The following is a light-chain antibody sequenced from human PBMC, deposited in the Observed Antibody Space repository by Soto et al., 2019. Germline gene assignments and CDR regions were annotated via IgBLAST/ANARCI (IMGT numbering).Light chain of an antibody. V-gene: IGLV2-14*03. CDR3: NSFTSSSTYV. CDR2: DVT. CDR1: SSDVGGFNY. Sequence: QSVLTQPASVSGSPGQSTTISCTGTSSDVGGFNYVSWYQQHPGKAPKLMIYDVTNRPSGVSYRFSGSKSGNTASLTISGLQAVDETDYYCNSFTSSSTYVVGTGTKVTVL. J-gene: IGLJ1*01.